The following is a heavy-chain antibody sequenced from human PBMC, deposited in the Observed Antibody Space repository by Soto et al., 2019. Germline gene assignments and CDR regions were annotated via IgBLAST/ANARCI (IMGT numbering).Heavy chain of an antibody. CDR3: ARVIGTIVATCFDY. J-gene: IGHJ4*02. CDR1: GGSFSGYY. Sequence: SETLSLTCAVYGGSFSGYYWSWIRQPPGKGLEWIGEINHSGSTNYNPSLKSRVTISVDTSKNQFSLKLSSVTAADTAVYYCARVIGTIVATCFDYWGQGTLVTVSS. CDR2: INHSGST. D-gene: IGHD5-12*01. V-gene: IGHV4-34*01.